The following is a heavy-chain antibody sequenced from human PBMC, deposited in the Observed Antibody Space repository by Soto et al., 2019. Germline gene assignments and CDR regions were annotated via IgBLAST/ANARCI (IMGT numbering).Heavy chain of an antibody. CDR2: ISDDGSNK. Sequence: LRLSCAASGFTFSNYGMHWVRQAPGKGLEWVAFISDDGSNKYYADSMKGRFAMSRDNSKRTLYLQMSSLRVEDTAVYYCTKRRNVLRFLEWSSGMEVWGQGTTVTVSS. CDR3: TKRRNVLRFLEWSSGMEV. J-gene: IGHJ6*02. D-gene: IGHD3-3*01. CDR1: GFTFSNYG. V-gene: IGHV3-30*18.